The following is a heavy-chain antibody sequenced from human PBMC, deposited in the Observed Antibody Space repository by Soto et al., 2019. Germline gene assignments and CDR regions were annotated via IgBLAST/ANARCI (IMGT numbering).Heavy chain of an antibody. CDR3: AKDLPGWLPSPTRPRY. CDR1: GFTFNNYG. Sequence: PGGSLRLSCVTSGFTFNNYGMHWVRQAPGKGLEWVALISIDGSNKYYGDSVKGRFTISRYNSKKTLYLQMNSLRGEDTAVYYCAKDLPGWLPSPTRPRYWGQGTLVTVSS. D-gene: IGHD2-15*01. CDR2: ISIDGSNK. J-gene: IGHJ4*02. V-gene: IGHV3-30*18.